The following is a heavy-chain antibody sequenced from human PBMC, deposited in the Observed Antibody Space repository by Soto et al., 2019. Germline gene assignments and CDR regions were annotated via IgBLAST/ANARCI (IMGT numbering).Heavy chain of an antibody. V-gene: IGHV4-39*07. CDR1: GGSISSSSYY. J-gene: IGHJ6*02. D-gene: IGHD3-3*01. Sequence: SETLSLTCTVSGGSISSSSYYWGWIRQPPGKGLEWIGSIYYSGRTYYNPSLKRRVTISVDTPKNQFSLKLSSVTAADTAVYYCASSSGLYDVWSGGYYYGMDVWGQGTTVTVSS. CDR2: IYYSGRT. CDR3: ASSSGLYDVWSGGYYYGMDV.